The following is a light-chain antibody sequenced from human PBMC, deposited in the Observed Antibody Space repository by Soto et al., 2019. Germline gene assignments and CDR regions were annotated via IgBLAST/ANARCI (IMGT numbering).Light chain of an antibody. CDR2: DVS. CDR3: SSYTRRNTYV. J-gene: IGLJ1*01. CDR1: SSDVGGYKY. V-gene: IGLV2-14*03. Sequence: QSVLTQPASVSGSPGQSITISCTGTSSDVGGYKYVSWYQQHPGKAPKLMIYDVSNRPSGVSNRFSGSKSGNTASLFISGLQAEDEADYYCSSYTRRNTYVFGIGTKVTVL.